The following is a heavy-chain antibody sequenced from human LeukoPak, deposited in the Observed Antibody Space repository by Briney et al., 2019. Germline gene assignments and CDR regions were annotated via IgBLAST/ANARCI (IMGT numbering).Heavy chain of an antibody. CDR1: GFTFSSYE. CDR2: ISSSGSTI. J-gene: IGHJ5*02. D-gene: IGHD2/OR15-2a*01. Sequence: GGSLRLSCAASGFTFSSYEMNWVRQAPGKGLEWVSYISSSGSTIYYADSVKGRFTISRDNSKNTLYLQMNSLRAEDTALYYCAKDRLPSPTAPRFDPWGQGTQVTVSS. CDR3: AKDRLPSPTAPRFDP. V-gene: IGHV3-48*03.